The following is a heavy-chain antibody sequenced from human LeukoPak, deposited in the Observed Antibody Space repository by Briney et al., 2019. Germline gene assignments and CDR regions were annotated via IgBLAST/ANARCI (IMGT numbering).Heavy chain of an antibody. J-gene: IGHJ4*02. V-gene: IGHV3-21*01. CDR1: GFTFSSYS. CDR2: ISSSSNYI. CDR3: ARDFYGDYYFDY. Sequence: GGSLRLSCAASGFTFSSYSMNWVRQAPGKGLEWVLSISSSSNYIYYADSVEARFTISRDNAKNSLYLQMNSLRAEDTAVYYCARDFYGDYYFDYWGQGTLVTVSS. D-gene: IGHD4-17*01.